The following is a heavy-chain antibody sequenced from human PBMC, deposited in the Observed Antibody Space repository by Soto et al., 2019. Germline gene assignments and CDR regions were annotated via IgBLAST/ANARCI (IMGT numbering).Heavy chain of an antibody. D-gene: IGHD1-26*01. Sequence: EVLLLESGGGLVQPGGSLRLSCEASGFSFSSFAMNWVRQAPGKGLEWVSAIGDSGASTYYADSVKGRFTVSRDNSADTLYVQLNSRRSDVAAGYNCAEGAELDVWGNGTTVMVSS. CDR3: AEGAELDV. V-gene: IGHV3-23*01. CDR2: IGDSGAST. CDR1: GFSFSSFA. J-gene: IGHJ6*04.